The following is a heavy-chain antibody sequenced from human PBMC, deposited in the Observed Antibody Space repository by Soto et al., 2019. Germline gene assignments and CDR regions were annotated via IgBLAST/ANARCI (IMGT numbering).Heavy chain of an antibody. CDR3: AREEELLLVPYDYYGMDV. V-gene: IGHV3-21*01. D-gene: IGHD1-26*01. CDR2: ISSSSSYI. CDR1: GFTFSSYS. Sequence: GGSLRLSCAASGFTFSSYSMNWVRQAPGKGLEWVSSISSSSSYIYYADSVKGRFTISRDNAKNSLYLQMNSLRAEDTAVYYCAREEELLLVPYDYYGMDVWGQGTTVTVSS. J-gene: IGHJ6*02.